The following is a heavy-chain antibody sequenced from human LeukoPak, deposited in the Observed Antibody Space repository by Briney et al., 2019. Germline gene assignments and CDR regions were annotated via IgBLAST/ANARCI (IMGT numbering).Heavy chain of an antibody. Sequence: GGSLRLSCAASGFTFSRSWMTWVRQVPGKGLEWVASIKEDGSKKKYLDSVRGRFTISRDNAKKSLYLQMNSLRAEDTAVYYCARDDGRGFDYWGQGTLVTVSS. V-gene: IGHV3-7*01. J-gene: IGHJ4*02. CDR3: ARDDGRGFDY. D-gene: IGHD2-15*01. CDR1: GFTFSRSW. CDR2: IKEDGSKK.